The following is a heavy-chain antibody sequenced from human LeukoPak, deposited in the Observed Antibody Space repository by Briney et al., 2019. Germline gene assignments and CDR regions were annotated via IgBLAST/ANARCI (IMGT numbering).Heavy chain of an antibody. CDR2: IVVGSGNT. Sequence: SVKVSCKASGFTFTSSAVQWVRQARGQRLEWIGWIVVGSGNTNYAQKFQERVTITRDMSTSTAYMELSSLRSEDTAVYYCAAGEAEGFLEWFTPPSTSFDYWGQGTLVTVSS. CDR1: GFTFTSSA. V-gene: IGHV1-58*01. D-gene: IGHD3-3*01. CDR3: AAGEAEGFLEWFTPPSTSFDY. J-gene: IGHJ4*02.